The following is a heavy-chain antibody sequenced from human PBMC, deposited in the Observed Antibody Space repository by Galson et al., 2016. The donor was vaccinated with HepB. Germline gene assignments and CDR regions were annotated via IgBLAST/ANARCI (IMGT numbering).Heavy chain of an antibody. CDR3: ASAPTITTIWGS. D-gene: IGHD5-24*01. V-gene: IGHV3-53*01. CDR1: GITVTTNY. Sequence: SLRLSCAASGITVTTNYISWVRQAPGKGLEWVAILYSGGTTVYADSVRGRLTISRDDSKNTVHLQMNSLRVEDTAMYFCASAPTITTIWGSWGQGTLVTVSS. CDR2: LYSGGTT. J-gene: IGHJ5*02.